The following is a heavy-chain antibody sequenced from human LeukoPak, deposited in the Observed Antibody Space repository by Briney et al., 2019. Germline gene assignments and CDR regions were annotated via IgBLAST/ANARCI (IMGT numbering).Heavy chain of an antibody. CDR2: VYCSGST. J-gene: IGHJ6*03. D-gene: IGHD2-2*01. CDR1: GGAISRSSYD. Sequence: TSETLSLTCTVSGGAISRSSYDWGWIRQPPGKGLEWIGSVYCSGSTYYNPSRKSRVTTSGDTSKNQFSLKLSSVTAADTAVYYCARDQYQLLWARRPSYYMDVWGKGTTVTVSS. V-gene: IGHV4-39*07. CDR3: ARDQYQLLWARRPSYYMDV.